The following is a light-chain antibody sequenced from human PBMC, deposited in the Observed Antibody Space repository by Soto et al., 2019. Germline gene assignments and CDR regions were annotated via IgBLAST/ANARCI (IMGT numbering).Light chain of an antibody. CDR3: QQYDSFPYS. CDR1: QDITNY. V-gene: IGKV1-33*01. Sequence: IQMTQSPLFLSASIGDRVTITCQASQDITNYLNWYQQKPGKAPKLLIYDASMLERGVPSRFSGGGSGTHFTFTISSLQHEDIAPFYCQQYDSFPYSFGQGTKLEIK. J-gene: IGKJ2*03. CDR2: DAS.